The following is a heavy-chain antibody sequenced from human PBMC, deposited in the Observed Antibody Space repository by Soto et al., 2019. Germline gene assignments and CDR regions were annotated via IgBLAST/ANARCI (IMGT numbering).Heavy chain of an antibody. CDR3: ARGGSSSSVVSVPFDY. Sequence: LSLTCAVSGSSISSGYYWGWIRQPPGKGLEWIGSIYHSGSTYYNPSLKSRVTISVDTSKNQFSLKLSSVTAADTAVYYCARGGSSSSVVSVPFDYWGQGTLVTVSS. D-gene: IGHD6-6*01. CDR1: GSSISSGYY. V-gene: IGHV4-38-2*01. J-gene: IGHJ4*02. CDR2: IYHSGST.